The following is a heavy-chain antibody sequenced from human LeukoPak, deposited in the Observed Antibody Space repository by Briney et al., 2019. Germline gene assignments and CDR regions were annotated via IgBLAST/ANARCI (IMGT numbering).Heavy chain of an antibody. CDR3: ARVNYDSSGYYLGYFDY. Sequence: GGSLRLSCAASGFTLSSYSMNWVRQAPGKGLEWVSSISSSSSYIYYADSVKGRFTISRDNAKNSLYLQMNSLRAEDTAVYYCARVNYDSSGYYLGYFDYWGQGTLVTVSS. CDR1: GFTLSSYS. V-gene: IGHV3-21*01. CDR2: ISSSSSYI. D-gene: IGHD3-22*01. J-gene: IGHJ4*02.